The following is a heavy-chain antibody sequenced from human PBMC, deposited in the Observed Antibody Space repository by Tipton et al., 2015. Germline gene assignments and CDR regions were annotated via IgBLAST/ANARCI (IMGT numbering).Heavy chain of an antibody. Sequence: LRLSCAVSGGSFSTYYWSWIRQPPGKGLEWIAEITHSGSTNYNPSLKSRVTISVDTSKNQFSLKLTSVTAADTAVYYCARARGRHGGLFDSWGQGTLVTVSS. D-gene: IGHD4-23*01. J-gene: IGHJ4*02. V-gene: IGHV4-34*01. CDR2: ITHSGST. CDR3: ARARGRHGGLFDS. CDR1: GGSFSTYY.